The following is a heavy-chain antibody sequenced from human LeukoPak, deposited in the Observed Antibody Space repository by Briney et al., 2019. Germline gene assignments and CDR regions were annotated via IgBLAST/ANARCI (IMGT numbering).Heavy chain of an antibody. CDR3: ARDRGDGYNYFDY. J-gene: IGHJ4*02. Sequence: SVRVSCKASGGTFSSYTISWVRQAPGQGLEWMGRIIPILGIANYAQKFQGRVTITADKSTSTAYMELSSLRSEDTAVYYCARDRGDGYNYFDYWGQGTLVTVSS. CDR1: GGTFSSYT. V-gene: IGHV1-69*04. D-gene: IGHD5-24*01. CDR2: IIPILGIA.